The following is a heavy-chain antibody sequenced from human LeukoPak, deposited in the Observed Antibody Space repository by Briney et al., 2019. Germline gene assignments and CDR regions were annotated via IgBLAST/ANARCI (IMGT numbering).Heavy chain of an antibody. CDR1: GFTFGDYA. Sequence: GGSLRLSCTASGFTFGDYAMSWVRQAPGKGLEWVGFIRSKAYGGTTEYAASVKGRFTISRDDSKSIAYLQMNSLKTEDTAVYYCTRVWHSGSFDYWGQGTLVTVSS. CDR2: IRSKAYGGTT. V-gene: IGHV3-49*04. CDR3: TRVWHSGSFDY. J-gene: IGHJ4*02. D-gene: IGHD1-26*01.